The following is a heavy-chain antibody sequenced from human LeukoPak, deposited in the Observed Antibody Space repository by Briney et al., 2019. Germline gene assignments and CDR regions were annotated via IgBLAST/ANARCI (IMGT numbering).Heavy chain of an antibody. J-gene: IGHJ4*02. CDR2: ISSSSSYI. CDR3: ARDRTKMATSDFDY. Sequence: PGGSLRLSCAASGFTFSSYSMNWVRQAPGKGLEWVSSISSSSSYIYYADSVKGRFTISRDNAKNSLYLQMNRLRAEDTAVYYCARDRTKMATSDFDYWGQGTLVTVSS. D-gene: IGHD5-24*01. CDR1: GFTFSSYS. V-gene: IGHV3-21*01.